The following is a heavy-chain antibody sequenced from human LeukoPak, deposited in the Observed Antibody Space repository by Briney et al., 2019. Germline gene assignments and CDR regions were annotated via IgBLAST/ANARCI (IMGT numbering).Heavy chain of an antibody. CDR2: INPSGGST. V-gene: IGHV1-46*01. Sequence: ASVKVSCKASGYTFTSYYMHWVRQAPGQGLEWMGIINPSGGSTSYAQKFQGRVTMTRDTSTSTAYMELSSLRSEDTAVYYCARVFRCGGDCYSFDYWGQGTLVTVSS. CDR3: ARVFRCGGDCYSFDY. D-gene: IGHD2-21*02. CDR1: GYTFTSYY. J-gene: IGHJ4*02.